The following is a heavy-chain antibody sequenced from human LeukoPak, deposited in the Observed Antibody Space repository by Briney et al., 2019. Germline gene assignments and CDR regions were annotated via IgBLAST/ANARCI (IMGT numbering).Heavy chain of an antibody. Sequence: ASVKVSCKSSGYTFTGYFVHWVRQAPGQGLEWMGWINPNSGGTNYAQKFQGRVTMTRDTSISIAYMELSRLRSDDTAVYYCARIGHEDCYFDYWGQGTLVTVSS. CDR3: ARIGHEDCYFDY. V-gene: IGHV1-2*02. D-gene: IGHD2-21*01. J-gene: IGHJ4*02. CDR1: GYTFTGYF. CDR2: INPNSGGT.